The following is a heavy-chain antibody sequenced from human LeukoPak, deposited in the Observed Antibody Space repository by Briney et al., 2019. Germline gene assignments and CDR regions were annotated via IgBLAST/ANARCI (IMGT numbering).Heavy chain of an antibody. CDR3: AFEGYNYGYN. D-gene: IGHD5-18*01. Sequence: GSSVKVSCKASGGTFSSYAISWVRQAPGQGLEWMGGIIPIFGTSNYAHKFQGRVTITADESTSTVYTELSSLRSDDTAIYYCAFEGYNYGYNWGQGTLVTVSS. CDR1: GGTFSSYA. J-gene: IGHJ4*02. V-gene: IGHV1-69*01. CDR2: IIPIFGTS.